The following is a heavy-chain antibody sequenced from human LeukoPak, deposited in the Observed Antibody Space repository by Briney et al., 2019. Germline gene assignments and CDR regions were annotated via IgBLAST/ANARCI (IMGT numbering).Heavy chain of an antibody. J-gene: IGHJ4*02. CDR1: GGSISTSNYY. CDR2: IFYSGST. Sequence: SETLFLTCTVSGGSISTSNYYWGWIRQPPGKGLEWIGNIFYSGSTYYNPSLKSRVTISVDTSKNQFSLKLSSVTAADTAVYYCARDFWSGYYDYWGQGTLVTVSS. V-gene: IGHV4-39*07. CDR3: ARDFWSGYYDY. D-gene: IGHD3-3*01.